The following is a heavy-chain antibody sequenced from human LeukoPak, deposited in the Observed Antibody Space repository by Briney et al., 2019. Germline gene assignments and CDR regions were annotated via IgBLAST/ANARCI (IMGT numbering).Heavy chain of an antibody. CDR2: ISYDGSKK. CDR3: AKGTGTTFHRYYGMDV. CDR1: GFTFSSYG. J-gene: IGHJ6*02. Sequence: PGRSLRLSCAASGFTFSSYGMYWVRQAPGKGLEWVTTISYDGSKKYYADSVKGRFTISRDNSKNTLDLQMNSLRAEDTAVYYCAKGTGTTFHRYYGMDVWGQGTTVTVSS. V-gene: IGHV3-30*18. D-gene: IGHD1-1*01.